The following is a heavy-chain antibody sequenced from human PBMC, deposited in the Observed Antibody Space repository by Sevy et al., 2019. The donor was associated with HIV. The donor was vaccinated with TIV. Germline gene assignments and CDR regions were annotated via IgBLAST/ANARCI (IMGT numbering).Heavy chain of an antibody. CDR2: INQGGSST. V-gene: IGHV3-74*01. J-gene: IGHJ4*02. Sequence: GGSLRLSCAASGFTFKNFWMHWVRQAPGKGLVWVSRINQGGSSTSYVDSVKGRFTISRDNAKNKLYLEMKSLRAEDTAVYYCSRGGFWSGYGPLWGQGTLVTVSS. D-gene: IGHD3-3*01. CDR3: SRGGFWSGYGPL. CDR1: GFTFKNFW.